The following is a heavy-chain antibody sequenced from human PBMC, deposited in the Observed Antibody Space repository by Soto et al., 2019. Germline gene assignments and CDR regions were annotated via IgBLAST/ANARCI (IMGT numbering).Heavy chain of an antibody. CDR2: INPNSGGT. CDR1: GYSFTGYY. J-gene: IGHJ3*02. Sequence: ASVKVSCKASGYSFTGYYMHWVRQAPGQGLEWMGWINPNSGGTNYAQKFQGWVTMTRDTSISTAYMELSRLRSDDTAVYYCARDRHWESSGSRDGAFDIWGPGTMVTVSS. D-gene: IGHD3-22*01. CDR3: ARDRHWESSGSRDGAFDI. V-gene: IGHV1-2*04.